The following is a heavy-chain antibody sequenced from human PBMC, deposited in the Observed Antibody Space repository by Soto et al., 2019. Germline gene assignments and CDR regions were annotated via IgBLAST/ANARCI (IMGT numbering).Heavy chain of an antibody. V-gene: IGHV3-33*01. CDR3: ASEYCSGGSCYYYGMDV. Sequence: QVQLVESGGGVVQPGRSLRLSCAASGFTFSSYGMHWVRQAPGKGLEWVAVIWYDGSNKYYADSVKGRFTNSRDNSKKTLCLQRNSLRAEGTAVYYCASEYCSGGSCYYYGMDVWGQGTTVTVSS. CDR2: IWYDGSNK. CDR1: GFTFSSYG. J-gene: IGHJ6*02. D-gene: IGHD2-15*01.